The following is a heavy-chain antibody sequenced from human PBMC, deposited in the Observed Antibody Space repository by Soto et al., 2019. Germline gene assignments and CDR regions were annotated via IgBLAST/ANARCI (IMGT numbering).Heavy chain of an antibody. J-gene: IGHJ4*01. Sequence: GGSLRLSCAASGFTFNNNLMHWVRQAPGKGLVWVARINYDGIITTYADSVKGQFTISRDNAKSTLYLQMNSLTADDTAVYYCAKGKTIFGVVVVSEYWGQGSMLTLYS. CDR2: INYDGIIT. D-gene: IGHD3-3*01. CDR1: GFTFNNNL. CDR3: AKGKTIFGVVVVSEY. V-gene: IGHV3-74*01.